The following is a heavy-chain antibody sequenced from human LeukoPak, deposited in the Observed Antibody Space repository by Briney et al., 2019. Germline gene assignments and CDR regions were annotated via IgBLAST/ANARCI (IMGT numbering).Heavy chain of an antibody. D-gene: IGHD2-15*01. CDR3: ARSVVAATQGYYYYFYMDV. Sequence: PSETLSLTCTVSGGSISSHYWSWIRHPLGKGLEWIGYIYYRGRIIYNPPLKSRFTISVDTSKTQFSLKLSSVSASDTAVYYCARSVVAATQGYYYYFYMDVWGKRTTVTVSS. J-gene: IGHJ6*03. CDR2: IYYRGRI. V-gene: IGHV4-59*11. CDR1: GGSISSHY.